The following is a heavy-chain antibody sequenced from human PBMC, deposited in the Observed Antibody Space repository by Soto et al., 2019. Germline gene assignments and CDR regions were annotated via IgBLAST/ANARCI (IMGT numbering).Heavy chain of an antibody. Sequence: GESLKISCAASGFTFSSYAMSLGRQAPGKGLGWVSGIRGSGGSTYYADSVKGRFTISRDNSKNTLELQMNSLRAEDTAVYYGAKGLGNPAFDIWGQGTMVTVSS. J-gene: IGHJ3*02. CDR2: IRGSGGST. D-gene: IGHD7-27*01. V-gene: IGHV3-23*01. CDR1: GFTFSSYA. CDR3: AKGLGNPAFDI.